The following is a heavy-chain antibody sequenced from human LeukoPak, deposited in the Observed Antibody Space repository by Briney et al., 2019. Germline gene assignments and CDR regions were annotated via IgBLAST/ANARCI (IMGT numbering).Heavy chain of an antibody. CDR3: VSQEVVPH. D-gene: IGHD2-15*01. Sequence: GGSLRLSCAASGFSFTNYWMSWVRQAQGKGLEWVANVKEDGTTKQYVDSVKGRFTISRDNAKNSLYLQMDSLGAEDTAVYYCVSQEVVPHWGQGTLVSVSS. V-gene: IGHV3-7*01. CDR2: VKEDGTTK. CDR1: GFSFTNYW. J-gene: IGHJ4*02.